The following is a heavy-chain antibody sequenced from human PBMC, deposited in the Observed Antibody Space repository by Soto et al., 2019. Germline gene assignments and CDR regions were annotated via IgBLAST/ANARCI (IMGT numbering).Heavy chain of an antibody. CDR1: GGTFSSYA. D-gene: IGHD3-3*01. J-gene: IGHJ6*02. V-gene: IGHV1-69*06. Sequence: SVKVSCKASGGTFSSYAISWVRQAPGQGLEWMGGIIPIFGTANYAQKFQGRVTIAADKSTSTAYMELSSLRSEDTAVYYCACTRDFGFPNGMDVWGQGTTVTVSS. CDR2: IIPIFGTA. CDR3: ACTRDFGFPNGMDV.